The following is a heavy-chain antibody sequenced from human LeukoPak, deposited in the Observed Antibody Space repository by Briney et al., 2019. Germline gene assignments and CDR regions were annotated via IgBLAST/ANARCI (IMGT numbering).Heavy chain of an antibody. CDR3: AKDSSDWYVY. CDR2: ISYDGSNK. D-gene: IGHD6-19*01. V-gene: IGHV3-30*18. CDR1: GFTFSSYG. Sequence: PGGSLRLSCAASGFTFSSYGMHWVRQAPGKGLEWVAVISYDGSNKYYADSVKGRLTISRDNSKNTLYLQMNSLRAEDTAVYYCAKDSSDWYVYWGQGTLVTVSS. J-gene: IGHJ4*02.